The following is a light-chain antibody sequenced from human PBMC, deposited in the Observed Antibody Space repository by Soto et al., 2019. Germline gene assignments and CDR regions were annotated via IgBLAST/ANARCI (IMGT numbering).Light chain of an antibody. V-gene: IGKV3-20*01. J-gene: IGKJ3*01. CDR2: GAS. CDR3: QQYGGSPLFT. Sequence: EIVLTQSPGTLSLSPGERATLSCRASQSVSSSYLAWYQQKPGQSPRLLIYGASTRAAGVPDTFSGSGSGTDVTLTISRLEPEDFAVYYCQQYGGSPLFTFGPGTKVEIK. CDR1: QSVSSSY.